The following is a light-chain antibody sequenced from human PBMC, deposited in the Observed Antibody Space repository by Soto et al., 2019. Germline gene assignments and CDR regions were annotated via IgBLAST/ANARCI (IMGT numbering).Light chain of an antibody. J-gene: IGLJ2*01. Sequence: QSVLTQPASVSGSPGQSITISCTGSSSDVGSYNLVSWYQQHPGKAPKLLIYEGTKRPSGVSIRFSGSKSGNTASLTISGLQAEDEADYYCGAYARSNTVVFGGGTKLTVL. CDR2: EGT. CDR1: SSDVGSYNL. V-gene: IGLV2-23*01. CDR3: GAYARSNTVV.